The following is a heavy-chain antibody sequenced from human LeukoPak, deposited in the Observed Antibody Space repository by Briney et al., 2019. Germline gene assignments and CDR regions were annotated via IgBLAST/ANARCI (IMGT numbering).Heavy chain of an antibody. CDR1: GGSISSTYYY. D-gene: IGHD2-15*01. CDR2: IYHSGST. J-gene: IGHJ4*02. V-gene: IGHV4-39*01. CDR3: ARQVQGYCSSGTCYGGFNY. Sequence: PSETLSLTCTVSGGSISSTYYYWGWIRQPPGKGLEWIGSIYHSGSTYYNPSLKSRVTISVDTSKNQFSLKLSSVTAADTAVYYCARQVQGYCSSGTCYGGFNYWGQGTQVTVSS.